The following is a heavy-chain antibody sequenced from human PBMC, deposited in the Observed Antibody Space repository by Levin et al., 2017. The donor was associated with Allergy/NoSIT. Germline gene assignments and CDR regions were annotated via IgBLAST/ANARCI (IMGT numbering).Heavy chain of an antibody. Sequence: PSETLSLTCTVSGGSISSYYWSWIRQPPGKGLEWIGYIYYSGSTNYNPSLKSRVTISVDTSKNHFSLKLSSVTAADTAVYYCARGLPRSGSNYYFDYWGQGTLVTVSS. CDR1: GGSISSYY. CDR2: IYYSGST. J-gene: IGHJ4*02. CDR3: ARGLPRSGSNYYFDY. D-gene: IGHD3-10*01. V-gene: IGHV4-59*01.